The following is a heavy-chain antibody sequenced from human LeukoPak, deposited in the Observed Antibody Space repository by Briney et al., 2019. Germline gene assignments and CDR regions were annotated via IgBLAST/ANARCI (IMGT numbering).Heavy chain of an antibody. Sequence: GRSLRLSCAASGFTFSSYGMRWVRQAPGKGLEWVAVISYDASNKYYADSVKGRFTISRDNSKNTLYLQMNSLRTEDTAVYYCAKSGGYCSTTSCPPAFDYWGQGTLVTVSS. J-gene: IGHJ4*02. D-gene: IGHD2-2*01. CDR2: ISYDASNK. CDR3: AKSGGYCSTTSCPPAFDY. CDR1: GFTFSSYG. V-gene: IGHV3-30*18.